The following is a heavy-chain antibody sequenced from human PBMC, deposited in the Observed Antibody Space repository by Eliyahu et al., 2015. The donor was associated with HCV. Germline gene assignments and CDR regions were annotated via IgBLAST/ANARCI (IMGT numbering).Heavy chain of an antibody. CDR3: AKDGVQHFGPDI. CDR1: DSRFLASW. J-gene: IGHJ4*02. Sequence: EVQLVESGGGLVQPGGSLRLSPVRPLDSRFLASWMTWVRQAPGKGLEWVANIKQDGSDKRYVDSVKGRFTISRDNAKNSLYLQMNSLRAEDTAVYYCAKDGVQHFGPDIRGQGTLVTVSS. V-gene: IGHV3-7*01. CDR2: IKQDGSDK. D-gene: IGHD1-1*01.